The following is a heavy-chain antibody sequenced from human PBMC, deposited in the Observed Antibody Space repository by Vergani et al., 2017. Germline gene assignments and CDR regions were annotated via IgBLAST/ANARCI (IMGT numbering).Heavy chain of an antibody. D-gene: IGHD3-10*01. V-gene: IGHV3-15*07. CDR3: TTDPRYCGDGSCYWLRDHHYYGMDV. J-gene: IGHJ6*02. Sequence: EVQLVESGGGIVTPGGSLRLSCVASGFSFRNAWMNWVRRTPGKGLEWVGRIKSTFDRGTTDYAAAVNGRFTISRDDSKNTLFLQMNGLKTEDIGVYYCTTDPRYCGDGSCYWLRDHHYYGMDVWGQGTTVTVSS. CDR1: GFSFRNAW. CDR2: IKSTFDRGTT.